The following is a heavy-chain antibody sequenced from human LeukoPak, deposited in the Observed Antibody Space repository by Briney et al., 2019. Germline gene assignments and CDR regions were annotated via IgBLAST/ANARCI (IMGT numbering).Heavy chain of an antibody. CDR2: ISGSGGDT. V-gene: IGHV3-23*01. CDR3: ARAYVYSSGWYFDY. D-gene: IGHD6-19*01. CDR1: GFTFSNYV. Sequence: GGSLRLSCAASGFTFSNYVMSWVRQAPGKGLEWVSAISGSGGDTYYADSVKGRFTISRDNSKNTLYLQMNSLRAEDTAVYYCARAYVYSSGWYFDYWGQGTLVTVSS. J-gene: IGHJ4*02.